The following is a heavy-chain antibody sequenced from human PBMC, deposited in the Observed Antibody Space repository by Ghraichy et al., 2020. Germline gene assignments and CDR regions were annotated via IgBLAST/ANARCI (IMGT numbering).Heavy chain of an antibody. J-gene: IGHJ4*02. CDR2: INTSGST. V-gene: IGHV4-61*02. CDR3: ASHYYDSSGYHDY. Sequence: TLSLTCTVSGDSSSIGTYYWSWIRQPAGKGLEWIGRINTSGSTNYNPSLKSRVTISVDTSKNQFSLKLSSVTAADTAVYYCASHYYDSSGYHDYWGQGTLVTVSS. D-gene: IGHD3-22*01. CDR1: GDSSSIGTYY.